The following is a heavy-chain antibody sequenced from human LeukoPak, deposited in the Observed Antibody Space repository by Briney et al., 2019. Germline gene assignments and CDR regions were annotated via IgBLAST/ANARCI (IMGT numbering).Heavy chain of an antibody. V-gene: IGHV4-59*01. D-gene: IGHD4/OR15-4a*01. CDR2: IYYSGTT. J-gene: IGHJ6*02. CDR3: AREDPQTKVPEGMDV. Sequence: SETLSLTCTVSGGSISHYYWSWIRQPPGKGLEWIGYIYYSGTTNYNPSLKSRVTISVDTSKNQFSLKLNSVTAADTAVYYCAREDPQTKVPEGMDVWGQGTTVTVSS. CDR1: GGSISHYY.